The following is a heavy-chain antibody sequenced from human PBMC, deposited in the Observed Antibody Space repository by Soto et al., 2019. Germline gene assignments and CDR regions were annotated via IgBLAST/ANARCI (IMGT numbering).Heavy chain of an antibody. V-gene: IGHV4-30-4*01. J-gene: IGHJ5*02. Sequence: PSETLSLTCTVSGGSISSGDYYWSWIRQPPGKGLEWIGYIYYSGSTYYNPSLKSRVTISVDTSKNQFSLKLSSVTAADTAVYYCARGKGYCISTSCSYNWFDPWGQGTLVTVPQ. CDR1: GGSISSGDYY. D-gene: IGHD2-2*01. CDR2: IYYSGST. CDR3: ARGKGYCISTSCSYNWFDP.